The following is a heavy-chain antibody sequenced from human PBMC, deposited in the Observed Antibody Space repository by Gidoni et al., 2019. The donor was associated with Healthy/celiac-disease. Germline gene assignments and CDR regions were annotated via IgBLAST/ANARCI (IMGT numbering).Heavy chain of an antibody. J-gene: IGHJ5*02. CDR1: GFTFSSYA. CDR2: ISGSGGST. CDR3: AKDEIAARPHNWFDP. D-gene: IGHD6-6*01. Sequence: EVQLLESGGGLVQPGGSLRLSCAASGFTFSSYAMSWVRQAPGKGLEWVSAISGSGGSTYYADSVKGWFTITRDNYKNTLYLQMNSLRAEDTAVYYCAKDEIAARPHNWFDPWGQGTLVTVSS. V-gene: IGHV3-23*01.